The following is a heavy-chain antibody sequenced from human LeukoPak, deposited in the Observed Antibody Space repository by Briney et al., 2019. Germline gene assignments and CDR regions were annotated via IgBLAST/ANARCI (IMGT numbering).Heavy chain of an antibody. Sequence: PSETLSLTCAVYGGSFSGYYWSWIRQPPGKGLEWLGEINHSGSTNYNPSLKSRVTISVDTSQNQFSLKLSSVTAADTAVYYCARGRITMVRGVIIRGWFDPEGQGTLVTVSS. V-gene: IGHV4-34*01. CDR2: INHSGST. CDR3: ARGRITMVRGVIIRGWFDP. D-gene: IGHD3-10*01. CDR1: GGSFSGYY. J-gene: IGHJ5*02.